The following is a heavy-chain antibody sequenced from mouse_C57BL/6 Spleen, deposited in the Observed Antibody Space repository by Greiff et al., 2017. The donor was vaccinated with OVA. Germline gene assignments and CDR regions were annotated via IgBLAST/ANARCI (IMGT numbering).Heavy chain of an antibody. CDR3: ARDRNSNYGYFDV. CDR1: GFTFSSYA. Sequence: EVKLVESGGGLVKPGGSLKLSCAASGFTFSSYAMSWVRQTPEKRLEWVATISDGGSYTYYPDNVKGRFTISRDNAKNNLYLQMSHLKSEDTAMYYCARDRNSNYGYFDVWGTGTTVTVSS. J-gene: IGHJ1*03. CDR2: ISDGGSYT. D-gene: IGHD2-5*01. V-gene: IGHV5-4*01.